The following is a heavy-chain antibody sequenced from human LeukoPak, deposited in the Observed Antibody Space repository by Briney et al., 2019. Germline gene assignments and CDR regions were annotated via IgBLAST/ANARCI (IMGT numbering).Heavy chain of an antibody. CDR1: GVSFSGYY. CDR2: INHSGST. D-gene: IGHD2-15*01. Sequence: SETLSLTCAVYGVSFSGYYWSWLRQPPGKGLEGIGEINHSGSTNYNPSLKSRVTISVDTSKNQFSLKLSSVTAADTAVYYCARSIVVVVAATRVVRYYFDYWGQGTLVTVSS. J-gene: IGHJ4*02. V-gene: IGHV4-34*01. CDR3: ARSIVVVVAATRVVRYYFDY.